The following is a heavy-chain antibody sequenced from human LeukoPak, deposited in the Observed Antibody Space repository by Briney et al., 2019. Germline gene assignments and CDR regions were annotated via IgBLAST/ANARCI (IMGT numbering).Heavy chain of an antibody. D-gene: IGHD2-2*01. CDR3: ARVYCSSTSCRNWFDP. CDR1: GGTFSSYA. CDR2: IIPIFGTA. Sequence: GAPVKVSCKASGGTFSSYAISWVRQAPGQGLEWMGGIIPIFGTANYAQKFQGRVTITADESTSTAYMELSSLRSEDTAVYYCARVYCSSTSCRNWFDPWGQGTLSPSPQ. V-gene: IGHV1-69*13. J-gene: IGHJ5*02.